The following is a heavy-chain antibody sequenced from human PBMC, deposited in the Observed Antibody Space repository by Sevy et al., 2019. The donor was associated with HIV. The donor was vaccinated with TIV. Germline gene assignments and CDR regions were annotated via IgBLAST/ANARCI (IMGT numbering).Heavy chain of an antibody. CDR3: ASHSQYSSSLARDY. J-gene: IGHJ4*02. V-gene: IGHV5-10-1*01. CDR2: IDPSDSYT. CDR1: GNSFTSYW. Sequence: GESLKISCKGSGNSFTSYWISWVRQMPGKGLEWMGRIDPSDSYTNYSPSFQGHVTLSADKSISTAYLQWSSLKASDTAMYYCASHSQYSSSLARDYWGQGTLVTVSS. D-gene: IGHD6-13*01.